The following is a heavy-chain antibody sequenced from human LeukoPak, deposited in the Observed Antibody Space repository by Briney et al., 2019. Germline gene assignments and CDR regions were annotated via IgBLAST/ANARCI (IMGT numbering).Heavy chain of an antibody. J-gene: IGHJ3*02. CDR2: ISAYNGNT. Sequence: EASVKVSCKASGYTFTSYGISWVRQAPGQGLEWMGWISAYNGNTNYAQKLQGRVTMTTDTSTSTAYMELRSLRSDDTAVYYCARERDGSSWYHDAFDIWGQGTMVTVSS. CDR3: ARERDGSSWYHDAFDI. V-gene: IGHV1-18*01. CDR1: GYTFTSYG. D-gene: IGHD6-13*01.